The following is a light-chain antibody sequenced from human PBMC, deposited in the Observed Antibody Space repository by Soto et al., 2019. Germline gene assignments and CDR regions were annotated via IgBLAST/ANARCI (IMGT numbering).Light chain of an antibody. J-gene: IGKJ1*01. V-gene: IGKV3-15*01. CDR2: GAS. Sequence: EVVMTQSPATLSVSPGERATLSCRASQSVGRNLAWYQQKPGQAPRLLIYGASTRATGIPVRFSGGGSGTEFTLTISSLQSDDFAGYFCQQYNNWPETFGQGTKVDIK. CDR1: QSVGRN. CDR3: QQYNNWPET.